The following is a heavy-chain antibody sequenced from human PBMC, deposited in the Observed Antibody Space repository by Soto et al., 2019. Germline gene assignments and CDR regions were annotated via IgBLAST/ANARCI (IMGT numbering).Heavy chain of an antibody. CDR2: INPNRGGT. Sequence: QVQLVQSGAEVKKPGASVKVSCKASGYTFTGYYMHWVRQAPGQGLEWMGWINPNRGGTNYAQKFQGWVTMTRDTXIXXAHRQLSRQRSDGTAGDYGGRQVGATLWARDAFDIWGPGTMVTVSS. J-gene: IGHJ3*02. D-gene: IGHD2-15*01. CDR1: GYTFTGYY. CDR3: GRQVGATLWARDAFDI. V-gene: IGHV1-2*04.